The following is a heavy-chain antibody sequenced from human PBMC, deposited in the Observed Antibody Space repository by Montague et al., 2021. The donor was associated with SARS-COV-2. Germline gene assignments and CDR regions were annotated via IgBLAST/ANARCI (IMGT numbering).Heavy chain of an antibody. V-gene: IGHV4-34*01. CDR1: GGSFSGYY. CDR3: ARGRRILLWFGELVSGGDYYGMDV. J-gene: IGHJ6*02. Sequence: SETLSLTCAVYGGSFSGYYWSWIRQPPGKGLEWIGEINHSGNTNYNPSLKSRVTISVDTSKNQFSLKLSSVTAADTAVYYCARGRRILLWFGELVSGGDYYGMDVWGQGTTVTVSS. D-gene: IGHD3-10*01. CDR2: INHSGNT.